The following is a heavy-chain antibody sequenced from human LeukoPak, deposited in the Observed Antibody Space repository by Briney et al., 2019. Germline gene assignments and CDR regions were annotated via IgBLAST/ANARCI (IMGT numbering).Heavy chain of an antibody. CDR1: GGSITNYY. J-gene: IGHJ4*02. D-gene: IGHD3-10*01. V-gene: IGHV4-59*08. Sequence: SETLSLTCTVYGGSITNYYWSWIRQLPGKGLEWIGYVYYSGSTNYNPSLKSRVTISVDTSKNQFSLKLSSVTAADTAVYYCAATMVRGVHTHFDYWGQGTLVTFSS. CDR3: AATMVRGVHTHFDY. CDR2: VYYSGST.